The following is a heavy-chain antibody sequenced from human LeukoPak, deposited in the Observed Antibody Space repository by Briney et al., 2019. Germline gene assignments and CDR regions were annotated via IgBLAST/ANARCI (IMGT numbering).Heavy chain of an antibody. D-gene: IGHD6-13*01. CDR3: ARDIGRIAAAGTIDY. CDR2: IYYSGST. V-gene: IGHV4-30-4*01. J-gene: IGHJ4*02. CDR1: GGSISSGDYY. Sequence: PSETLSLTCTVSGGSISSGDYYWSWIRQPPGKGLEWIGYIYYSGSTYYNPSLKSRVTISVDTSKNQFSLKLSSVTAADTAVYYCARDIGRIAAAGTIDYWGQGTLVTVSS.